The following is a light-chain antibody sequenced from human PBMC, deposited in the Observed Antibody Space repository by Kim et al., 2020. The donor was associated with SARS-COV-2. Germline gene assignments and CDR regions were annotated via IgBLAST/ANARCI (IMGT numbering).Light chain of an antibody. CDR2: QDS. J-gene: IGLJ2*01. Sequence: VSQGQTASITCSGDKVGDKYACWYQQKPGQSPVLVIYQDSKRPSGIPERFSGSNAGNTATLTISGTQAMDEADYYCQAWDSSTYVVFGGGTQLTVL. V-gene: IGLV3-1*01. CDR1: KVGDKY. CDR3: QAWDSSTYVV.